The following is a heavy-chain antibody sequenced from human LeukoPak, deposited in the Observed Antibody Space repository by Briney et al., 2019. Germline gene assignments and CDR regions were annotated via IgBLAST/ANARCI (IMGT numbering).Heavy chain of an antibody. CDR3: AREGVDYFSYYMDV. Sequence: PGGSLRLSCAASGFTFSSYWMSWVRQAPGKGLEWVANIKQDGSEKYYVDSVKGRFTISRDNAKNSLYLQMNSLRAEDTAVYYCAREGVDYFSYYMDVWGKGTTVTVSS. J-gene: IGHJ6*03. D-gene: IGHD3-3*01. CDR2: IKQDGSEK. CDR1: GFTFSSYW. V-gene: IGHV3-7*01.